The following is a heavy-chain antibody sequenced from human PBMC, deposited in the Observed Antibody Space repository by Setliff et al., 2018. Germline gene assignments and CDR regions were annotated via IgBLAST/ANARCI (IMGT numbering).Heavy chain of an antibody. CDR1: GYTFTSYG. CDR3: ARVGVYYYDSSGYHRSPYYYYYRMDV. CDR2: ISAYNGNT. D-gene: IGHD3-22*01. Sequence: ASVKVSCKASGYTFTSYGISWVRQAPGQGLEWMGWISAYNGNTNYAQKLQGRVTMTTDTSTSTAYMELRSLRSDDTAVYYCARVGVYYYDSSGYHRSPYYYYYRMDVWGQGTTVTVSS. J-gene: IGHJ6*02. V-gene: IGHV1-18*01.